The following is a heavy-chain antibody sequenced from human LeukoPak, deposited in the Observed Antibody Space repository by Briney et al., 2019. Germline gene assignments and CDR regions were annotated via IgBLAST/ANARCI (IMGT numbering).Heavy chain of an antibody. D-gene: IGHD4-17*01. CDR1: GGSISSSSYY. J-gene: IGHJ5*02. CDR3: ARGGYGDYPSWFDP. CDR2: IYYSGST. V-gene: IGHV4-39*07. Sequence: SETLSLTCTVSGGSISSSSYYWGWIRQPPGKGLEWIGSIYYSGSTYYNPSLKSRVTISVDTSKNQFSLKLSSVTAADTAVYYCARGGYGDYPSWFDPWGQGTLVTVSS.